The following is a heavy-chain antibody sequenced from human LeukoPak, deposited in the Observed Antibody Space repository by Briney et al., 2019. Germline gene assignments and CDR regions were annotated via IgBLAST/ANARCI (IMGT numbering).Heavy chain of an antibody. Sequence: GGSLRLSCVTSGFTFSDYSMNWVRQAPGKGLEWISYITASSDNINYADSVRGRFTISRDNAKNSLYLQMNSQRAEDTAVYYCARVLHAFDIWGQGTMVTVSS. V-gene: IGHV3-48*01. CDR1: GFTFSDYS. J-gene: IGHJ3*02. D-gene: IGHD2-15*01. CDR3: ARVLHAFDI. CDR2: ITASSDNI.